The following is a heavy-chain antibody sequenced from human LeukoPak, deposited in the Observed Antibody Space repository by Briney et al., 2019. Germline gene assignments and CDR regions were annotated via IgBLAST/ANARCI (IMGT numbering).Heavy chain of an antibody. J-gene: IGHJ4*02. CDR3: AKDRGDYGDYQYYLDS. D-gene: IGHD4-17*01. CDR1: GFTFDDYG. V-gene: IGHV3-9*01. Sequence: GRSLRLSCTVSGFTFDDYGMHWHRQAPGKGRVGGFGPNWNSGRIGYADSVKGRFTISRDNAKTSLYLQMNSLRAEDTALYYCAKDRGDYGDYQYYLDSWGQGTLVTVSS. CDR2: PNWNSGRI.